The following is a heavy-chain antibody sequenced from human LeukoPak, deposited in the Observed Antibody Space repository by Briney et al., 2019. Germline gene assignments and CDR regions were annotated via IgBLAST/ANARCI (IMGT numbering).Heavy chain of an antibody. CDR2: IRYDGSNK. J-gene: IGHJ4*02. Sequence: GGSLRLSCAASGFTFSSYGMHWVRQAPGKGLEWVAFIRYDGSNKYYADSVKGRFTISRDNSKNTLYLQVSSLKTADTAVYYCAKDKWSGYSIGYTSDYWGQGTLVTVSS. CDR1: GFTFSSYG. CDR3: AKDKWSGYSIGYTSDY. V-gene: IGHV3-30*02. D-gene: IGHD5-18*01.